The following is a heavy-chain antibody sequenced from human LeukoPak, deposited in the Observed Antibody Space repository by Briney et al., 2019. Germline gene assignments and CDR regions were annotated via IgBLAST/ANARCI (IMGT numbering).Heavy chain of an antibody. D-gene: IGHD3-22*01. Sequence: GRSLRLSCAASGFTFSSYGMHWVRQAPGKGLEWVAVIWYDGSNKYYADSVKGRFTISRDNSKNTLYLQMNSLRAEDTAVYYCAREKYCYDSSGYRPYWYFDLWGRGTLVTVSS. V-gene: IGHV3-33*01. CDR1: GFTFSSYG. J-gene: IGHJ2*01. CDR3: AREKYCYDSSGYRPYWYFDL. CDR2: IWYDGSNK.